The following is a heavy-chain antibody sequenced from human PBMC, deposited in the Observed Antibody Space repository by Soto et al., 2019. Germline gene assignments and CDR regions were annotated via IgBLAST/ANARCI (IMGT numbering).Heavy chain of an antibody. V-gene: IGHV3-7*01. CDR3: AREYYYDSSGYSAHDAFDI. J-gene: IGHJ3*02. D-gene: IGHD3-22*01. Sequence: EVQLVESGGGLVQPGGSLRLSCAASGFTFSSYWMSWVRQAPGKGLELVANIKQDGSEKYYVDSVKGRFTISRDNAKNSLYLQMNSLRAEDTAVYYCAREYYYDSSGYSAHDAFDIWGQGTMVTVSS. CDR1: GFTFSSYW. CDR2: IKQDGSEK.